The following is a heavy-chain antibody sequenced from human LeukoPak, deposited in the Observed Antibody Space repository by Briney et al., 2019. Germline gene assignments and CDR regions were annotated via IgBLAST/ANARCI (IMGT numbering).Heavy chain of an antibody. J-gene: IGHJ6*02. V-gene: IGHV1-8*01. D-gene: IGHD3-10*01. Sequence: ASVKVSCKASGYTFTSYDINWVRQATGQGLEWMGWMNPNSGNTGYAQKFQGRVTMTRNTSISTAYMELSSLRSEDTAVYYCARNGARLWFGELLTSDMDVWGRGTTVTVSS. CDR1: GYTFTSYD. CDR3: ARNGARLWFGELLTSDMDV. CDR2: MNPNSGNT.